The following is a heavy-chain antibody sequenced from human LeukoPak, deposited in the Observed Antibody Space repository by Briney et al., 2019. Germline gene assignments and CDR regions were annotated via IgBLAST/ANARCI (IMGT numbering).Heavy chain of an antibody. CDR1: GGSISSFF. Sequence: SETLSLTCTVSGGSISSFFWRWIRQPPGKGLEWIGYIYYSGITKYNPSLKSRVTISVDTSENQSSMKLRSVAAADTAVYYCAIHRDTRGDGDYWDVDQWGQGTLVTVSS. V-gene: IGHV4-59*08. D-gene: IGHD3-22*01. J-gene: IGHJ4*02. CDR2: IYYSGIT. CDR3: AIHRDTRGDGDYWDVDQ.